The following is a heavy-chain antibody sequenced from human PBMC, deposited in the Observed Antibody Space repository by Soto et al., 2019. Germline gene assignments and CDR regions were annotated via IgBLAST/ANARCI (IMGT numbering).Heavy chain of an antibody. CDR2: IIPMFGTA. V-gene: IGHV1-69*05. CDR3: ASGIQLWLRRINTGYSG. D-gene: IGHD5-18*01. Sequence: QVQLVQSGAEVKKPESSVKVSCKAPGGTFSTYAISWVRQAPGQGLEWMGGIIPMFGTANYAQRFQDRVTITPDASTNTVYMELSSLRSEDTAVYFCASGIQLWLRRINTGYSGWGQGTLVTVSS. J-gene: IGHJ4*02. CDR1: GGTFSTYA.